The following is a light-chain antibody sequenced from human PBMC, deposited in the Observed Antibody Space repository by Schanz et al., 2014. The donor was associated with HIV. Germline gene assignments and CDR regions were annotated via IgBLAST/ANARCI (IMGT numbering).Light chain of an antibody. V-gene: IGLV2-14*03. CDR1: SRDIGGHDY. Sequence: QSALTQPASVSGSPGQSITISCSGTSRDIGGHDYVSWYQQHPGKVPKLIIYDVNNRPSGISARFPASKSGNTASLTISGLQAEDEADYYCSSYTSTSTRVFGGGTKLTVL. CDR2: DVN. CDR3: SSYTSTSTRV. J-gene: IGLJ3*02.